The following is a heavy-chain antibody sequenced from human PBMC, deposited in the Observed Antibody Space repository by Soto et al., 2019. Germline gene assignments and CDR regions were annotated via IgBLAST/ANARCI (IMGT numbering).Heavy chain of an antibody. Sequence: QVQLVQSGGEVKKPGASVKVSCKASGYTFTNYGISWVRQAPGQGLEWMGWINVYNGNTKYAQKVQGRVTMTTDTXXXRXXRELRSLSSDDTAEYYCARGVGSGSYYNQYNWFDPWGQGPLVTVSS. V-gene: IGHV1-18*01. CDR1: GYTFTNYG. CDR3: ARGVGSGSYYNQYNWFDP. D-gene: IGHD3-10*01. J-gene: IGHJ5*02. CDR2: INVYNGNT.